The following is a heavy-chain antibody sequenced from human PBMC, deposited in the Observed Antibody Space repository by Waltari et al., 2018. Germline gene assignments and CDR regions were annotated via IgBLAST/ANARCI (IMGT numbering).Heavy chain of an antibody. CDR3: AREGGDYAMHVDY. CDR2: ISSSSSYI. J-gene: IGHJ4*02. Sequence: EVQLVESGGGLVKPGGSLILSCAASGFTFSSYRMTWVRQAPGKGLEWVSSISSSSSYIYYADSVKGRFTISRDNAKNSLYLQMNSLRAEDTAVYYCAREGGDYAMHVDYWGQGTLVTVSS. V-gene: IGHV3-21*01. CDR1: GFTFSSYR. D-gene: IGHD4-17*01.